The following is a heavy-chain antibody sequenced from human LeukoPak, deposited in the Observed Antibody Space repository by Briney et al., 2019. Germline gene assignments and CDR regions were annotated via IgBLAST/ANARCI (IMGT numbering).Heavy chain of an antibody. D-gene: IGHD4-11*01. CDR1: GFTFSHYG. CDR3: AKDAQRGFDYSNSLEH. V-gene: IGHV3-33*06. J-gene: IGHJ5*02. Sequence: GRSLRLSCATSGFTFSHYGMHWVRQAPGKGLEWVAVIWNDGSNKYYGDSVKGRFTISRDNSKNTLYLQMNGLTVEDTAVYYCAKDAQRGFDYSNSLEHWGQGTLVTVSS. CDR2: IWNDGSNK.